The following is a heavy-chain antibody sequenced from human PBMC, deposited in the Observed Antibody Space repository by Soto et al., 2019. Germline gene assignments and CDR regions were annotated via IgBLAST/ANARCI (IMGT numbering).Heavy chain of an antibody. CDR2: IYYSGST. CDR1: GGSISSGGYY. J-gene: IGHJ5*02. D-gene: IGHD6-13*01. CDR3: ARRHSSSWGPLNWFDL. Sequence: SETLSLTCTVSGGSISSGGYYWSWIRQHPGKGLEWIGYIYYSGSTYYNPSLKSRVTISVDTSKNQFSLKLSSVTAADTAVYYCARRHSSSWGPLNWFDLWGQGTLVTVSS. V-gene: IGHV4-31*03.